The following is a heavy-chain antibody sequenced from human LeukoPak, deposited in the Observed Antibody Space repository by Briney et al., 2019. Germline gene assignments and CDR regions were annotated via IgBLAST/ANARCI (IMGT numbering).Heavy chain of an antibody. CDR1: GGSINSYY. CDR2: IYHSGST. V-gene: IGHV4-30-2*01. D-gene: IGHD6-13*01. CDR3: ARAPGYSSSWFHFDY. J-gene: IGHJ4*02. Sequence: PSETLSLTCTVSGGSINSYYWSWIRQPPGKGLEWIGYIYHSGSTYYNPSLKSRVTISVDRSKNQFSLKLSSVTAADTAVYYCARAPGYSSSWFHFDYWGQGTLVTVSS.